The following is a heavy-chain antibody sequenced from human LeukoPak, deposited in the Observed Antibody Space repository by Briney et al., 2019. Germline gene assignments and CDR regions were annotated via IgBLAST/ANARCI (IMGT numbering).Heavy chain of an antibody. Sequence: GGSLRLSCAASGFTFSSNWMHWVRQAPGKGLVWVSRINEDGSTTNYADSVKGRSTIFRDNAKNTLYLQMNSLRAEDTAVYCCVRDLGGRSGHWGQGTLVTVSS. D-gene: IGHD1-26*01. V-gene: IGHV3-74*01. CDR1: GFTFSSNW. J-gene: IGHJ4*02. CDR2: INEDGSTT. CDR3: VRDLGGRSGH.